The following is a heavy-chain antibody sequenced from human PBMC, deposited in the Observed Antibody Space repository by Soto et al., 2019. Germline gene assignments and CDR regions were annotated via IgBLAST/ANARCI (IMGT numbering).Heavy chain of an antibody. CDR2: IWYDGSNK. V-gene: IGHV3-33*01. D-gene: IGHD6-19*01. CDR1: GFTFSSYG. J-gene: IGHJ6*02. CDR3: AREGGMIAVAVTYYYGMDV. Sequence: PGGSLRLSCAASGFTFSSYGMHWVRQAPGKGLEWVAVIWYDGSNKYYADSVKGRFTISRDNSKNTLYLQMNSLRAEDTAVYYCAREGGMIAVAVTYYYGMDVWGQGTTVTVSS.